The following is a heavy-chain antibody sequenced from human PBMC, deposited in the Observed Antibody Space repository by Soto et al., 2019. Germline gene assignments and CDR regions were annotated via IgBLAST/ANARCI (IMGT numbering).Heavy chain of an antibody. J-gene: IGHJ4*02. Sequence: QVQLQESGPGLVKPSQTLSLTCTVSGGSISSGDYYWSWIRQPPGKGLEWIGYIYYSGSTYYNPSLKRRVTISVDTSKNHFSLKLSSVTAADTAVYYCARDRIVGATRADYWGQGTLVTVSS. CDR2: IYYSGST. V-gene: IGHV4-30-4*01. D-gene: IGHD1-26*01. CDR3: ARDRIVGATRADY. CDR1: GGSISSGDYY.